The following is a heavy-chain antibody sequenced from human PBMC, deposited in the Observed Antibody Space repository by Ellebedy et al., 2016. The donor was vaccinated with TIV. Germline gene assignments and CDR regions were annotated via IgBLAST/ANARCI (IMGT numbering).Heavy chain of an antibody. J-gene: IGHJ4*02. CDR1: GDSIRSSDDF. V-gene: IGHV4-39*02. D-gene: IGHD1-26*01. Sequence: SETLSLXXTVSGDSIRSSDDFWAWIRQPPGKGLEWVGNVNHGGNTYYNPSLKSRVTISVDTSKNQFSLKLSSVTATDTAVYYCAREGWRGGSHDYWGQGTLVTVSS. CDR2: VNHGGNT. CDR3: AREGWRGGSHDY.